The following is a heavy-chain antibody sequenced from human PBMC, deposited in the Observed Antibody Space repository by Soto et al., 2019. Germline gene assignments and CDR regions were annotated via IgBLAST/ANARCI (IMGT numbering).Heavy chain of an antibody. CDR2: VNPIVSMS. J-gene: IGHJ4*02. CDR1: GDTFSFYT. CDR3: AASYGSGYRAFDY. V-gene: IGHV1-69*02. D-gene: IGHD3-10*01. Sequence: QVQLVQSGAEVKKPGSSVKVSCKASGDTFSFYTINWVRQAPGLGLEWMGRVNPIVSMSNYAQKFQGRVTITAEKSTNTAYMQLSRLRSEDTAIYYCAASYGSGYRAFDYWGQGALVTVSS.